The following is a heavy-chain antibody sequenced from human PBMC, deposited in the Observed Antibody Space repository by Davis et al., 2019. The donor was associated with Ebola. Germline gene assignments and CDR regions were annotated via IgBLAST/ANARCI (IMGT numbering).Heavy chain of an antibody. D-gene: IGHD1-7*01. CDR3: ARDQDGPGPTVDY. J-gene: IGHJ4*02. V-gene: IGHV3-74*01. CDR1: GFTFSSYA. Sequence: GESLKISCAASGFTFSSYAMHWVRQAPGKGLVWVSRINNDGSGTSYADSVKGRFTISRDNAKNTLYLQMNSLRVEDTAVYYCARDQDGPGPTVDYWGQGALVTVSS. CDR2: INNDGSGT.